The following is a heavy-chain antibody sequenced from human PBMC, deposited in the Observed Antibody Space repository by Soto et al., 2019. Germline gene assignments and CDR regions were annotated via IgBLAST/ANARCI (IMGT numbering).Heavy chain of an antibody. V-gene: IGHV1-3*01. Sequence: ASVKVSCKASGYTFTSYAMHWVRQAPGQRLEWMGWINAGNGNTKYSQKFQGRVTITRDTSASTAYMELSSLRSEDTAVYYCASEYCGGDCYSAARYGMDVWGQGTTVTVAS. CDR1: GYTFTSYA. CDR3: ASEYCGGDCYSAARYGMDV. D-gene: IGHD2-21*02. J-gene: IGHJ6*02. CDR2: INAGNGNT.